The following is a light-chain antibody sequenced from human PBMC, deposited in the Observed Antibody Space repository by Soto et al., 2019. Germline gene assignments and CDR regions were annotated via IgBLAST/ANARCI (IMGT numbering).Light chain of an antibody. Sequence: QPVLTQSPSASASLGASVKLTCTLSSGHSNYAIAWHQQQPEEGPRYLMKLNSDGSHSKGDGIPDRFSGSSSGAERYLTISSLQSEDEADYYCQTWGTGIHVVFGGGTKLTVL. V-gene: IGLV4-69*01. CDR3: QTWGTGIHVV. CDR1: SGHSNYA. J-gene: IGLJ2*01. CDR2: LNSDGSH.